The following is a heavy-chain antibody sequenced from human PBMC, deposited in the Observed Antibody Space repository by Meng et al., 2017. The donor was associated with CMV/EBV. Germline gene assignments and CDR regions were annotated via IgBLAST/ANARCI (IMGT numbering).Heavy chain of an antibody. Sequence: SETLSLTCTVSGYSISSGYYWGWIRQPPGKGLEWIGSIYHSGSTYYNPSLKSLVTISVDTSKNQSSLKLSSVTAADTAVYYCARLELQSYWGQGTLVTVSS. V-gene: IGHV4-38-2*02. CDR2: IYHSGST. D-gene: IGHD1-7*01. CDR1: GYSISSGYY. CDR3: ARLELQSY. J-gene: IGHJ4*02.